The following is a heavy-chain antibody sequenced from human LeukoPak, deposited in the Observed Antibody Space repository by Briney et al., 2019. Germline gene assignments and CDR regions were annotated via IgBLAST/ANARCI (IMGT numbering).Heavy chain of an antibody. Sequence: PGGPLRLSCAASGFTFSSYAIRWVRQAPGEGLEWVSAISSSGGSTYYADSVKGHFTISRDNSKNTLYLQMNSLRAEDTAVYYCATRRADSSGFDHWGQGTLVTVSS. V-gene: IGHV3-23*01. CDR1: GFTFSSYA. CDR3: ATRRADSSGFDH. CDR2: ISSSGGST. J-gene: IGHJ4*02. D-gene: IGHD3-22*01.